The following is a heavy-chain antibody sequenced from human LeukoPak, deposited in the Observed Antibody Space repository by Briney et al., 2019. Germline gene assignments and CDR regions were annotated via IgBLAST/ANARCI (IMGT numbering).Heavy chain of an antibody. J-gene: IGHJ4*02. D-gene: IGHD1-26*01. CDR2: IYYSGST. CDR1: GGSISSSSYY. V-gene: IGHV4-39*07. CDR3: ARERSPGYFDY. Sequence: SETLSLTCTVSGGSISSSSYYWGWIRQPPGKGLEWIGSIYYSGSTYYNPSLKSRVTISVDTSKNQFSLKLSSVTAADTAVYYCARERSPGYFDYWGQGTLVTVSS.